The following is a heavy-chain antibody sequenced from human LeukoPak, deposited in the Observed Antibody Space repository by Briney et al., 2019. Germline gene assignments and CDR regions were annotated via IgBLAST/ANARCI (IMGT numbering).Heavy chain of an antibody. CDR1: GDSISSANFY. CDR2: IRTSGST. J-gene: IGHJ5*02. V-gene: IGHV4-61*09. Sequence: PSETLSLTCAVSGDSISSANFYWSWIRQPAGKGLEWIGHIRTSGSTNYNPSLKSRATISVDTSKNQLSLKLGSMTAADTAVYFCARDRDISWFFTWGQGTLVTVSS. D-gene: IGHD5-24*01. CDR3: ARDRDISWFFT.